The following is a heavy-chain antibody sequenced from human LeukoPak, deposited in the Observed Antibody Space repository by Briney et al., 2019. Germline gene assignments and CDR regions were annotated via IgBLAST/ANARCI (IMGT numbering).Heavy chain of an antibody. CDR1: GFTFSSYE. Sequence: GGSLRLSCAASGFTFSSYEMNWVRQAPGKGLEWVSYISSSGSAIYYADSVKGRFTISRDNAKNSLYLQMNSLRAEDTAVYYCARMGGDFWSGNQTYYYYGMDVWGQGTTVTVSS. J-gene: IGHJ6*02. CDR2: ISSSGSAI. CDR3: ARMGGDFWSGNQTYYYYGMDV. V-gene: IGHV3-48*03. D-gene: IGHD3-3*01.